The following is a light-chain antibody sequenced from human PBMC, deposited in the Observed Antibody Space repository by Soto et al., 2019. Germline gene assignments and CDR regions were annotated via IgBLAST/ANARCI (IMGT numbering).Light chain of an antibody. CDR3: MQGAHGPPT. J-gene: IGKJ1*01. CDR2: EVS. CDR1: QILVHSNGDTY. Sequence: IVMTQSPLSLPVTPVEPASISFMSSQILVHSNGDTYLTWFHQMPGQPPRRLLYEVSQRDSGVPDRFSGSGSGTDFTLRISRVEAEDVGVYYCMQGAHGPPTFGQGTKVDIK. V-gene: IGKV2-30*02.